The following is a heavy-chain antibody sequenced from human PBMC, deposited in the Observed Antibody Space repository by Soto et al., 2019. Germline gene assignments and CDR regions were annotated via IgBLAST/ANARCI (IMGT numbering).Heavy chain of an antibody. CDR1: GYTFTSYG. V-gene: IGHV1-18*01. Sequence: ASVKVSCKASGYTFTSYGISWVRQAPGQGLEWMGWISAYNGNTNYAQKLQGRVTMTTDTSTSTAYMELRGLRSDDTAVYYCAKDLVVVPAATGSATYYYYGMDVWGQGTTVTVSS. D-gene: IGHD2-2*01. CDR2: ISAYNGNT. CDR3: AKDLVVVPAATGSATYYYYGMDV. J-gene: IGHJ6*02.